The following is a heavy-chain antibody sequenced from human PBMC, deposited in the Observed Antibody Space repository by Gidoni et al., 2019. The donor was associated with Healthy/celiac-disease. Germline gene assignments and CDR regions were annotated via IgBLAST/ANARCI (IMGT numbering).Heavy chain of an antibody. V-gene: IGHV3-21*01. D-gene: IGHD1-20*01. CDR1: GITFSSYS. Sequence: EVKLVESGGGLVKPGGSLRLSWGASGITFSSYSMNWVRQAPGKGLEWVASISSSSSYIYYADSVKGRFTISRDNAKNSLYLQMNSLRAEDTAVYYCARDHRITGTTNYGMDVWGQGTTVTVSS. J-gene: IGHJ6*02. CDR2: ISSSSSYI. CDR3: ARDHRITGTTNYGMDV.